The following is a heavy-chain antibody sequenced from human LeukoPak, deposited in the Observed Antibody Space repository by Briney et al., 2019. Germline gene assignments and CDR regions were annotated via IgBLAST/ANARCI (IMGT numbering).Heavy chain of an antibody. Sequence: GGSLRLSCAASGFTFSSYWMHWVRQAPGKGLVWVSRINSDGSSTSYADSVKGRFTISRDNAKNTLYLQMNSLRAEDTAVYYCARGAPLLWFGKLLSLDYWGHGTLVTVSS. CDR1: GFTFSSYW. D-gene: IGHD3-10*01. V-gene: IGHV3-74*01. J-gene: IGHJ4*01. CDR3: ARGAPLLWFGKLLSLDY. CDR2: INSDGSST.